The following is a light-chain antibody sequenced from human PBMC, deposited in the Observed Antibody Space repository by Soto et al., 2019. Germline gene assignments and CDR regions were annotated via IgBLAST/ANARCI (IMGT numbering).Light chain of an antibody. V-gene: IGLV2-8*01. Sequence: QSALTQPPSASGSPGQSVTISCTGTSSDVGRYNYVSWFQQHPGKAPKFMIYEVSKRPSGVPDRFSGSKSGNTASLNVSGLQAEDEADYYYSSYAGMTVIFGGGTKLTVL. J-gene: IGLJ2*01. CDR2: EVS. CDR1: SSDVGRYNY. CDR3: SSYAGMTVI.